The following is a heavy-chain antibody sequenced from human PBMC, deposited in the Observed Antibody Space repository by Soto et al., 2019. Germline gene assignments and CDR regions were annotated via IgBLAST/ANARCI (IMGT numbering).Heavy chain of an antibody. V-gene: IGHV3-33*01. CDR3: ATEVGTALLYYFHY. CDR1: RFTFSTYA. CDR2: IWYDGSSE. J-gene: IGHJ4*02. D-gene: IGHD1-26*01. Sequence: GGSLRLSCAASRFTFSTYAMHWVRQAPGKGLEWVAVIWYDGSSEYYAESVKGRFTISRDIPKNMMYLQMNSLRAEDTAVYYCATEVGTALLYYFHYWGQGT.